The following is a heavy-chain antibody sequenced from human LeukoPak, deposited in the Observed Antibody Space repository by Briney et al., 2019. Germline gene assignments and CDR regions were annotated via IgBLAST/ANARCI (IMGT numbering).Heavy chain of an antibody. D-gene: IGHD4-23*01. CDR3: ARGVTPTNLQDY. Sequence: SVKLSCKAFGGTFCSHALIRVRQSPGQGLEWMGRIIPILGIANYAQKFQGRVTITADTSTSTAYMDLSSLRSEDTAVYYCARGVTPTNLQDYWGQGTLVTVSS. V-gene: IGHV1-69*04. CDR2: IIPILGIA. J-gene: IGHJ4*02. CDR1: GGTFCSHA.